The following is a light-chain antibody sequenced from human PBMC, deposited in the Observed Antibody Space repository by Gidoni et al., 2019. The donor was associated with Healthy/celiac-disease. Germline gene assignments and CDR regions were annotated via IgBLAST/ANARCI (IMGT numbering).Light chain of an antibody. CDR1: QSVSSSY. V-gene: IGKV3-20*01. Sequence: EIVLTQSPATLSLSPAERATLPCRASQSVSSSYLAWYQQKPGQAPRLLIYGASSRATGIPDRFSGSGSGTDFTLTISRLEPEDFAVYYCQQYGSSPPYTFGQGTQLEIK. J-gene: IGKJ2*01. CDR3: QQYGSSPPYT. CDR2: GAS.